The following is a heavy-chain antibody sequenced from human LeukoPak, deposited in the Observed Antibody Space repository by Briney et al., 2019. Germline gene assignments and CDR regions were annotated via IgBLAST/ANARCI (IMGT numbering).Heavy chain of an antibody. Sequence: GGSLRLSCAASGFTFSSYGMHWVRQAPGKGLEWVAVISYDGSNKYYADSVKGRFTISRGNSKNTLYLQMNSLRAEDTAVYYCATVAGRFDYWGQGTLVTVSS. CDR3: ATVAGRFDY. J-gene: IGHJ4*02. CDR1: GFTFSSYG. CDR2: ISYDGSNK. D-gene: IGHD6-19*01. V-gene: IGHV3-30*03.